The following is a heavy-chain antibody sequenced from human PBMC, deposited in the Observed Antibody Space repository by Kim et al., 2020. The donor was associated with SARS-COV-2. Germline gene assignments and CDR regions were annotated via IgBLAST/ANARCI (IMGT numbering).Heavy chain of an antibody. J-gene: IGHJ6*03. CDR2: ISAYNGNT. CDR1: GYTFTSYG. CDR3: ARVGYCSSTSCPSYYYMDV. D-gene: IGHD2-2*01. V-gene: IGHV1-18*01. Sequence: ASVKVSCKASGYTFTSYGISWVRQAPGQGLEWMGWISAYNGNTNYAQKLQGRVTMTTDTSTSTAYMELRSLRSDDTAVYYCARVGYCSSTSCPSYYYMDVWGKGTPVTVSS.